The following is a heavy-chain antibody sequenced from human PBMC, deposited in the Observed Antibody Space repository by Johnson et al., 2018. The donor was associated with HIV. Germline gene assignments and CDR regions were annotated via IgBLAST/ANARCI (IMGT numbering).Heavy chain of an antibody. CDR1: GFTFSSCG. Sequence: VQLVESGGGVVQPGRSLRLSCAASGFTFSSCGMHWVRQSPGKGLEWVAVISDDGTNKYYADLKGRFTISRDNSKNTLYLQMNSLRAEDTAVYYCASSLSSRSHDAFDMWGQGTMVTVSS. J-gene: IGHJ3*02. CDR3: ASSLSSRSHDAFDM. D-gene: IGHD6-13*01. V-gene: IGHV3-33*08. CDR2: ISDDGTNK.